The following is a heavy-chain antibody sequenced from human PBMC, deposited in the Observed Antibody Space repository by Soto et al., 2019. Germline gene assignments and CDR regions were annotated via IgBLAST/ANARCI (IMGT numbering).Heavy chain of an antibody. V-gene: IGHV3-33*01. CDR3: AGGVLGDYYGMDV. CDR1: GFTFSSYG. J-gene: IGHJ6*02. D-gene: IGHD1-26*01. CDR2: IWYDGSNK. Sequence: QVQLVESGGGVVQPGRSLRLSCAASGFTFSSYGMHWVRQAPGKGLEWVAVIWYDGSNKYYADSVKGRFTISRDNSKNTLYLQMNSLRAEDTAVYYCAGGVLGDYYGMDVWGQGTTVTVSS.